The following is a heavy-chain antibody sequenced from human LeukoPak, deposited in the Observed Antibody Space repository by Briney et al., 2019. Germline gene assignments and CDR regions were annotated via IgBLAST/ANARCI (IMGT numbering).Heavy chain of an antibody. CDR3: AKADYYFDH. Sequence: GGSLRLSCATSGFTFSTNAMSWVRQAPGRGLEWISAIGSGGTPIYYADSVRGRFTISRDNFKSTLNLQMNSLRVDDTAVYFCAKADYYFDHWGQGTLVTVSS. CDR2: IGSGGTPI. J-gene: IGHJ4*02. V-gene: IGHV3-23*01. CDR1: GFTFSTNA.